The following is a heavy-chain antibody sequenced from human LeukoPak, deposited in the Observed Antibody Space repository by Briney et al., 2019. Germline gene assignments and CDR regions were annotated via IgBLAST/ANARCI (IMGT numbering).Heavy chain of an antibody. V-gene: IGHV3-30*04. CDR3: AKGLEDGFDY. D-gene: IGHD1-1*01. CDR2: ISYDGSNK. CDR1: GFTFSSYA. J-gene: IGHJ4*02. Sequence: GGSLRLSCAASGFTFSSYAMHWVRQAPGKGLEWVAVISYDGSNKYYADSVKGRFTISRDNSKNTLYLQMNSLRAEDTAVYYCAKGLEDGFDYWGQGTLVTVSS.